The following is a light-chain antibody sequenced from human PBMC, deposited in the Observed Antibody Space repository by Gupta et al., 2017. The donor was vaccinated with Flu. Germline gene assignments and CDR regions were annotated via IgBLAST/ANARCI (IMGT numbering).Light chain of an antibody. CDR1: HDISIF. J-gene: IGKJ4*01. CDR2: SAS. Sequence: DIQMTQSPSSLSASVGDRVVITCRASHDISIFLNWYQQRPGGAPNLLIYSASGLPGGVPSRFSGSGSGTVFTLSISRLQPEDFATYYCQQRDSSPNTFGGGTKVEI. V-gene: IGKV1-39*01. CDR3: QQRDSSPNT.